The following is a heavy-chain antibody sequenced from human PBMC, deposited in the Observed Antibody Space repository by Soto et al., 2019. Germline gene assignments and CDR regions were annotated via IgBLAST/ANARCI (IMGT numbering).Heavy chain of an antibody. D-gene: IGHD5-12*01. V-gene: IGHV3-23*01. J-gene: IGHJ4*02. CDR1: GFTFTDYA. CDR3: AKASSTISPDY. CDR2: ISGSASST. Sequence: EVQLLESGGGLVQPGGSPRLSCAASGFTFTDYAMTWVRQAPGKGLEWVSSISGSASSTFYAGSVKGRFTISRDNSRNTVSLQMNSLRAEDTAVYYCAKASSTISPDYWGQGTLVTVSS.